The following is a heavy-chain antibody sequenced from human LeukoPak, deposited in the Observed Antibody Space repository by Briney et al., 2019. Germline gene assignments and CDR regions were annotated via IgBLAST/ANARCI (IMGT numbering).Heavy chain of an antibody. CDR3: ARALTIFDY. CDR2: IHYSGST. Sequence: WIRQPPGKGLEWIGSIHYSGSTYYNPSLKSRVTLFVDTSKNQFSLKLSSVTAADTAVYYCARALTIFDYWGQGTLVTVSS. J-gene: IGHJ4*02. D-gene: IGHD3-3*01. V-gene: IGHV4-39*01.